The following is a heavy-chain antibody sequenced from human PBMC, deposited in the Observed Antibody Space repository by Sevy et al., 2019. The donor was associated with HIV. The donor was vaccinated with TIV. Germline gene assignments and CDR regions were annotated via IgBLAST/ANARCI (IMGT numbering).Heavy chain of an antibody. J-gene: IGHJ6*02. D-gene: IGHD3-22*01. CDR2: IGTAGDT. CDR3: ARMGNYYDRSGYLYYYYGMDV. V-gene: IGHV3-13*01. Sequence: GGSLRLSCAASGFTFSSFDMHWVRQATGKGLEWVSSIGTAGDTYYAGPVKGRFTISREKANNSLYLQMNSLRARDTAVYYCARMGNYYDRSGYLYYYYGMDVWGQGTTVTVSS. CDR1: GFTFSSFD.